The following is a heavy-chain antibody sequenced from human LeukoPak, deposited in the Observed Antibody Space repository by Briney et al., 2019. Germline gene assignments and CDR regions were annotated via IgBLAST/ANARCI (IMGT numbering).Heavy chain of an antibody. CDR3: AREPTGTAPYY. V-gene: IGHV3-30-3*01. J-gene: IGHJ4*02. CDR2: ISYDGSNE. CDR1: GFTFSRYA. Sequence: GRSLRLSCAASGFTFSRYAMHWVRQAPGKGLEWVAVISYDGSNEYYADSVKGRFTISRDNSKNTLYLQMNSLRPEDTAVYYCAREPTGTAPYYWGQGTLVTVSS. D-gene: IGHD1-14*01.